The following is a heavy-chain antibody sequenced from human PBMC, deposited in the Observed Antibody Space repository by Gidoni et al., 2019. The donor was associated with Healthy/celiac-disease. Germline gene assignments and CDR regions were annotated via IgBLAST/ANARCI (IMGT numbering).Heavy chain of an antibody. CDR3: ARGKKWELGYFDY. D-gene: IGHD1-26*01. Sequence: QVQLVESGGGVVQPGRSLRLSCAASGFPFSSYGMHWVRQAPGKGLEWVAVIWYDGSNKYYADSVKGRFTISRDNSKNTLYLQMNSLRAEDTAVYYCARGKKWELGYFDYWGQGTLVTVSS. CDR2: IWYDGSNK. J-gene: IGHJ4*02. V-gene: IGHV3-33*01. CDR1: GFPFSSYG.